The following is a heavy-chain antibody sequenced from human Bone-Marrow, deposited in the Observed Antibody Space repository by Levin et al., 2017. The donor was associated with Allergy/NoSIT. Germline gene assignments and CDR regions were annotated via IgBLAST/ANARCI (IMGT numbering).Heavy chain of an antibody. D-gene: IGHD4-17*01. J-gene: IGHJ4*02. Sequence: GGSLRLSCAASGFTFSSYGMHWVRQAPGKGLEWVAVISYDGSNKYYADSVKGRFTISRDNSKNTLYLQMNSLRAEDTAVYYCAKEGGGYGDYNDYWGQGTLVTVSS. CDR1: GFTFSSYG. V-gene: IGHV3-30*18. CDR2: ISYDGSNK. CDR3: AKEGGGYGDYNDY.